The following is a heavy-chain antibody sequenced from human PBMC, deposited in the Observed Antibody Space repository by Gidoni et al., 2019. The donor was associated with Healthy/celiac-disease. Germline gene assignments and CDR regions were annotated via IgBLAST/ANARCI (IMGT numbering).Heavy chain of an antibody. V-gene: IGHV3-30*18. CDR3: AKDGTYYDLSYYYYYYGMDV. CDR1: GFTFSRFG. D-gene: IGHD3-3*01. Sequence: QVQLVESGGCVVQPGRSLRLPCSASGFTFSRFGMPWVRQAPGKGLEWVAVISYDGSNKYYADSVKGRFTISRDNSKNTLYLQMNSLRAEDTAVYYCAKDGTYYDLSYYYYYYGMDVWGQGTTVTVSS. CDR2: ISYDGSNK. J-gene: IGHJ6*02.